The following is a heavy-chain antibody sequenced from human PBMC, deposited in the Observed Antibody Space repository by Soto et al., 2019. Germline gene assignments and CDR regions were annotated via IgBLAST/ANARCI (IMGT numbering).Heavy chain of an antibody. J-gene: IGHJ4*02. D-gene: IGHD6-13*01. CDR3: AKGRTSSSWYKGDY. CDR2: ISGSGAGT. Sequence: EVQLLESGGGLVQPGGSLTLSCAASGFTFNTYSMTWVRQAPGKGLEWVSTISGSGAGTYYADSVKGRFTIFRDNSKDTLYLQMNSLRIEDTALYYCAKGRTSSSWYKGDYWGQGTLVTVSS. V-gene: IGHV3-23*01. CDR1: GFTFNTYS.